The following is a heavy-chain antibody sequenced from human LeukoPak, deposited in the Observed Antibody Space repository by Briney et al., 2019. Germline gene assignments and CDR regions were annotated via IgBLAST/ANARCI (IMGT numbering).Heavy chain of an antibody. Sequence: GGSLRLSCAASGFTFSSYAMNWVRQAPGRGLEWVSVISGSGGSTYYADSVKGRFTISRDNSKNTLYLQMNSLRAEDTAVYYCAKSPTTYHDSRGYFDYWGQGTLVTVSS. CDR1: GFTFSSYA. J-gene: IGHJ4*02. CDR2: ISGSGGST. V-gene: IGHV3-23*01. CDR3: AKSPTTYHDSRGYFDY. D-gene: IGHD3-22*01.